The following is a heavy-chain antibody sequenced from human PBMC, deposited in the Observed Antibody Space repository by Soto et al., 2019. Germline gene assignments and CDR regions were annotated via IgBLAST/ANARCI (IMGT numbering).Heavy chain of an antibody. Sequence: GGSLRLSCAASGFTCSRDAMSWVRQPPGKGLEWVSAISGSCGSTYYADSVKGRFTISRDNSKNTLYLQMNSLRAEDTAVYYCAKGITYYDFWVAFDIWGQGPMVTVSS. CDR1: GFTCSRDA. V-gene: IGHV3-23*01. CDR3: AKGITYYDFWVAFDI. CDR2: ISGSCGST. J-gene: IGHJ3*02. D-gene: IGHD3-3*01.